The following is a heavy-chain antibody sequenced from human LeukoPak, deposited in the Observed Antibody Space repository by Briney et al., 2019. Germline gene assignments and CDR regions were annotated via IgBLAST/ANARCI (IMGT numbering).Heavy chain of an antibody. V-gene: IGHV3-23*01. CDR3: AKYPKLYYYDSSGYSDY. Sequence: PGRSLRLSCAASGFTFSSYAMSWVRQAPGKGLEWVSAISGSGGSTYYADSVKGRFTISRDNSKNTLYLQMNSLRAEDTAVYYCAKYPKLYYYDSSGYSDYWGQGTLVTVSS. J-gene: IGHJ4*02. CDR2: ISGSGGST. CDR1: GFTFSSYA. D-gene: IGHD3-22*01.